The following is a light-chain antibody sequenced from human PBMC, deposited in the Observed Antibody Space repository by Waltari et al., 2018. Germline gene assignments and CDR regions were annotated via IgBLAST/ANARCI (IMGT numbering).Light chain of an antibody. CDR1: QSISSY. Sequence: DIQMTQSPSSLSASVGDRVTITCRARQSISSYLNWYQQKPGKAPKVLIYAASSLQSGVPSRFSGSGSGTDFTLTISSLQPEDFATYYCQQSYSTPYTFGQGTKLEIK. CDR3: QQSYSTPYT. CDR2: AAS. J-gene: IGKJ2*01. V-gene: IGKV1-39*01.